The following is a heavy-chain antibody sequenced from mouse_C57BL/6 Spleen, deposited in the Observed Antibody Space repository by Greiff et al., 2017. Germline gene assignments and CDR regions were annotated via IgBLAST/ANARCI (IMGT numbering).Heavy chain of an antibody. D-gene: IGHD1-1*01. Sequence: QVQLQQPGAELVKPGASVKLSCKASGYTFTSYWMHWVKQRPGRGLEWIGRIDPNSGGTKYNEKFKSKATLTVDKPSSTAYMQLSSLTSEDSAVYYCASEGYGSSYVDWYFDFWGTGTTVTVSS. CDR2: IDPNSGGT. V-gene: IGHV1-72*01. J-gene: IGHJ1*03. CDR1: GYTFTSYW. CDR3: ASEGYGSSYVDWYFDF.